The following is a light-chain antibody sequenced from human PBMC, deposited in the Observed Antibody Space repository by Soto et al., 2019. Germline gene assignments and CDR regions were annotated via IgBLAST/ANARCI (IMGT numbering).Light chain of an antibody. CDR2: GAS. Sequence: EILLTQSPGTLSLSPGERATLSCRASQSVSSSSYLAWYQQRPGQAPRLLIYGASSRATGIPDRFSGSGSGTDFTLTISRLEPEDFAVYYCQQRSNWPITFGQGTDWR. CDR1: QSVSSSSY. V-gene: IGKV3D-20*02. CDR3: QQRSNWPIT. J-gene: IGKJ5*01.